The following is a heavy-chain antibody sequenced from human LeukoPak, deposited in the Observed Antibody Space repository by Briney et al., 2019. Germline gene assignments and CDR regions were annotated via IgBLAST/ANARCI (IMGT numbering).Heavy chain of an antibody. CDR3: AKDPD. CDR2: ISGSGNIK. Sequence: PGGSLRLSCAASGFTFSSYAMSWVRQAPGKGLEWVSGISGSGNIKYYADSVKGRFTISRDNSKKTPHLQMNSLRAEDTAVYYCAKDPDWGQGTLVTVSS. CDR1: GFTFSSYA. J-gene: IGHJ4*02. V-gene: IGHV3-23*01.